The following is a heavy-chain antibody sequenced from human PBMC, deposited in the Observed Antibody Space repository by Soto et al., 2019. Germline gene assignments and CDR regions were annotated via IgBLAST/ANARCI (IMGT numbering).Heavy chain of an antibody. CDR3: ARDPLLIGDTDYGLDV. CDR1: GFTFSSYW. V-gene: IGHV3-74*01. CDR2: INNDGSST. Sequence: EVQLVESGGGLVQPGGSLILSCAASGFTFSSYWMHWVRQAPGKGLVWVSRINNDGSSTSYADSVKGRFTISRDNAKSTLYLEMSSLRAEDTDVYYCARDPLLIGDTDYGLDVWGQGTTVTVSS. D-gene: IGHD2-21*01. J-gene: IGHJ6*02.